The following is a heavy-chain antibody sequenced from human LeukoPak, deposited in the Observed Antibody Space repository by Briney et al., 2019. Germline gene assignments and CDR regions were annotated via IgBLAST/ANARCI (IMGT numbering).Heavy chain of an antibody. CDR2: ISGGADTT. D-gene: IGHD5-18*01. Sequence: PGGSLRLSCAASGFTFSSYAMSWVRQAPGKGLEWVSAISGGADTTYYADSVKGRFIISRDNSKNTLHLQMNSLRAEDTAVYYCAKEARYSYGPLDFWGQGTLVTVSS. CDR1: GFTFSSYA. J-gene: IGHJ4*02. CDR3: AKEARYSYGPLDF. V-gene: IGHV3-23*01.